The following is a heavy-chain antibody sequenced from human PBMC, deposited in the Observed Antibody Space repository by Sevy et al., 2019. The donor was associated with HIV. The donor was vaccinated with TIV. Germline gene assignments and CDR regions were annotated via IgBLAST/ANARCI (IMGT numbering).Heavy chain of an antibody. D-gene: IGHD4-17*01. CDR2: IYYSGSI. V-gene: IGHV4-31*03. J-gene: IGHJ4*02. CDR3: ARDSITTYGDYSPFDY. Sequence: SETLSLTCTVSGGSISSGGYYWSWIRQHPGKGLEWIGYIYYSGSIYYTPSLKSRVTISVDTSKNQFSLKLSSVTAADTAVYYCARDSITTYGDYSPFDYWGQGTLVTVSS. CDR1: GGSISSGGYY.